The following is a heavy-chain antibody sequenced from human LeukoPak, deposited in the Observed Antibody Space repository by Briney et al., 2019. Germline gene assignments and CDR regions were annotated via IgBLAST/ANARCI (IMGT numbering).Heavy chain of an antibody. D-gene: IGHD3-9*01. CDR2: INYSGST. J-gene: IGHJ4*02. V-gene: IGHV4-31*03. Sequence: SETLSLTCTVSGGSISSGGYFWSWIRQHPGEGLEWIGYINYSGSTYYNPSLKSRVTISVDTSKNQFSQELNSVTAADTAVYHCARTYYDILTGSTLNYFDYWGQGTLVTVSS. CDR3: ARTYYDILTGSTLNYFDY. CDR1: GGSISSGGYF.